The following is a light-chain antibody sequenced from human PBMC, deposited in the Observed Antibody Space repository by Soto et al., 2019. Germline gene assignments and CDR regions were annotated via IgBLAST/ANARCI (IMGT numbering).Light chain of an antibody. Sequence: QSALTQPRSVSGSPGQSVTISCTGTSSDVGGYNYVSWYQQHPGKAPKLMIYDVSKRPSGVPDRFSGSKSGNTASLNISGLQAEDEADYYCRSYAGSYVVFGGGTKLTVL. J-gene: IGLJ2*01. V-gene: IGLV2-11*01. CDR2: DVS. CDR3: RSYAGSYVV. CDR1: SSDVGGYNY.